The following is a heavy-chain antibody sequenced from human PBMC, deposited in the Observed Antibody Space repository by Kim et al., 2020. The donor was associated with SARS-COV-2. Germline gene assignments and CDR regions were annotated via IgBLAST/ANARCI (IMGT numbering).Heavy chain of an antibody. CDR1: GYTFSRLG. Sequence: ASVKVSCKASGYTFSRLGLHLLRQAPGQSLEWMGWLNAGNGFTEYSQKFQGRVAITRDTSASTMYMELSSLRYEDTAIYFCARGPGLGDMGGGGFDIWGQGTKVTVAS. D-gene: IGHD3-16*01. V-gene: IGHV1-3*01. CDR3: ARGPGLGDMGGGGFDI. CDR2: LNAGNGFT. J-gene: IGHJ3*02.